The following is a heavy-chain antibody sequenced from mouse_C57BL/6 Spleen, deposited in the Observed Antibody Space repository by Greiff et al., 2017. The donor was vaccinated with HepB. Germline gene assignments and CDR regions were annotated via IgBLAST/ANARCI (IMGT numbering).Heavy chain of an antibody. J-gene: IGHJ2*01. V-gene: IGHV2-9-1*01. CDR2: IWTGGGT. D-gene: IGHD1-1*01. CDR1: GFSLTSYA. CDR3: ARNTGTYYYGSSYGYFDY. Sequence: VQLQQSGPGLVAPSQSLSITCTVSGFSLTSYAISWVRQPPGKGLEWLGVIWTGGGTNYNSALKSRLSLSKDNSKSQVFLKMNSLQTDDTARYYCARNTGTYYYGSSYGYFDYWGQGTTLTVSS.